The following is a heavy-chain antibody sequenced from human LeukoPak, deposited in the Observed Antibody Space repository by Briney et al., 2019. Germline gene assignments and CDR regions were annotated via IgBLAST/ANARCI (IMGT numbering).Heavy chain of an antibody. J-gene: IGHJ4*02. CDR1: GVSISSFY. D-gene: IGHD2-15*01. V-gene: IGHV4-59*01. CDR2: IYYSGST. CDR3: ARDPGYCSGGICPFDY. Sequence: SQTLSLTCTVSGVSISSFYCSWSRQPPGNGLEWIGYIYYSGSTNYNPSIKSRVTISVDTSKNQFSLKLSSVTAADTAVYYGARDPGYCSGGICPFDYWGQGTLVTVSS.